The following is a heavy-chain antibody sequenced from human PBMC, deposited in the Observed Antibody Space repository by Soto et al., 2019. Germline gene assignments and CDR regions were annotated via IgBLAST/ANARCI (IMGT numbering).Heavy chain of an antibody. CDR1: GFTFSSYA. D-gene: IGHD6-13*01. Sequence: GGSLRLSCAASGFTFSSYAMVWVRQAPGKGLEWVSAISGSGDNTYYADSVKGRFTISRDNSKNTLYLQVNSLRAEDTAVYYCAKVRDPGTTYHFYYMDVWGKGTTVTVSS. J-gene: IGHJ6*03. CDR3: AKVRDPGTTYHFYYMDV. CDR2: ISGSGDNT. V-gene: IGHV3-23*01.